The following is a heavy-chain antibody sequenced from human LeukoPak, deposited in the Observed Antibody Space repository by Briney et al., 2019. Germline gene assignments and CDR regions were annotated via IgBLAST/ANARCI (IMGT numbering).Heavy chain of an antibody. D-gene: IGHD5-12*01. CDR2: LSGSGSSA. CDR1: GFTFSTYA. CDR3: ARARGGYDFDY. V-gene: IGHV3-23*01. J-gene: IGHJ4*02. Sequence: PGGSLRLSCAASGFTFSTYAMSWVRQAPGKGLEWVSGLSGSGSSAYYADSVKGRFTISRDNAKNSLYLQLNSLRAEDTAVYYCARARGGYDFDYWGQGTLVTVSS.